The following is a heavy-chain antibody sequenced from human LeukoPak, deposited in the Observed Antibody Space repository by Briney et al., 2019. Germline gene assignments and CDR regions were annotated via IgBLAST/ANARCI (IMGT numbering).Heavy chain of an antibody. J-gene: IGHJ1*01. V-gene: IGHV3-48*03. CDR2: ISPSGSTI. Sequence: GGSLRLSCAVSGFTFSSYEMNWVRQAPGKGLEWISYISPSGSTIYYADSVKGRFTISRDNAKNSLYLQINSLRAEDTAVYYCARGQQLVREGYFQHWGQGTLVTVSS. D-gene: IGHD6-13*01. CDR1: GFTFSSYE. CDR3: ARGQQLVREGYFQH.